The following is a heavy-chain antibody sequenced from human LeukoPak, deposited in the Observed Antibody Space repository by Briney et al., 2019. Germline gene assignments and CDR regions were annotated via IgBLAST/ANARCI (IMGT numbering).Heavy chain of an antibody. J-gene: IGHJ4*02. CDR1: GFTVSSSF. D-gene: IGHD4-11*01. CDR3: VRDGVDYSFEY. Sequence: GGSLRLSCAASGFTVSSSFMSWVRQAPGKGLEWVSVIYSGGSTYYADSVKGRFTISRDNSKNTLYLQMNSLRADDTAVYYCVRDGVDYSFEYWGQGTLVTVSS. V-gene: IGHV3-53*01. CDR2: IYSGGST.